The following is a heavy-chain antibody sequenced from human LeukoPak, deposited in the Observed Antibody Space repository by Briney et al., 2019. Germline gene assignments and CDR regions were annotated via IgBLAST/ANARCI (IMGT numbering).Heavy chain of an antibody. CDR3: ARDRVVYYDSSGYYYGWFDP. J-gene: IGHJ5*02. D-gene: IGHD3-22*01. V-gene: IGHV1-46*01. CDR2: INPSGGST. Sequence: GASVKVSCKASGYTFTSYYMHWVRQAPGQGLERMGIINPSGGSTSYAQKFQGRVTMTRDTSTSTVYMELSSLRSEDTAVYYCARDRVVYYDSSGYYYGWFDPWGQGTLVTVSS. CDR1: GYTFTSYY.